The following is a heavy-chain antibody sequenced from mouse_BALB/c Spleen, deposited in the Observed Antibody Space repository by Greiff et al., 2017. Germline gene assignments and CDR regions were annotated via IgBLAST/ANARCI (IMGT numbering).Heavy chain of an antibody. D-gene: IGHD2-4*01. V-gene: IGHV1-7*01. CDR1: GYTFTSYW. CDR3: ARSLNYDYDWFAY. CDR2: INPSTGYT. Sequence: VQLQQSGAELAKPGASVKMSCKASGYTFTSYWMHWVKQRPGQGLEWIGYINPSTGYTEYNQKFKDKATLTADKSSSTAYMQLSSLTSEDSAVYYCARSLNYDYDWFAYWGQGTLVTVSA. J-gene: IGHJ3*01.